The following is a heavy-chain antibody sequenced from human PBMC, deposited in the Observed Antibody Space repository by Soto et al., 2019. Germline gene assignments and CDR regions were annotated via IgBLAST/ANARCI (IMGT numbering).Heavy chain of an antibody. V-gene: IGHV2-5*02. D-gene: IGHD4-17*01. CDR3: AHRGRWPRGGAFDI. CDR1: GFSLSTAGVG. CDR2: IYWDDDE. Sequence: QITLKESGPTLVKPRQTLTLTCTFSGFSLSTAGVGVGWIRQAPGKALEWLALIYWDDDERYIPSLKSRLTVPKDTSKNQVVLTMTNMDPVDTATYYCAHRGRWPRGGAFDIWGQGTMVTVSS. J-gene: IGHJ3*02.